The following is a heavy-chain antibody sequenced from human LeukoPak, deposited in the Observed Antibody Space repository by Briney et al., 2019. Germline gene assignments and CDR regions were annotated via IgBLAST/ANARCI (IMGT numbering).Heavy chain of an antibody. CDR1: GFTFSSYA. CDR3: AKEVLAAAGPPEYFQH. J-gene: IGHJ1*01. V-gene: IGHV3-23*01. CDR2: ISGSGGST. D-gene: IGHD6-13*01. Sequence: GGSLRLSCAASGFTFSSYAMSWVRQAPGKGLEWVSAISGSGGSTYYADSVKGRFTISRDNSKNTLYLQMNSLRAEDTAVYYYAKEVLAAAGPPEYFQHWGQGTLVTVSS.